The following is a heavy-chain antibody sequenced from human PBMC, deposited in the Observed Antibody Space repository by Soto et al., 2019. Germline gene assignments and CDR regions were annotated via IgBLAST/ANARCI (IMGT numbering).Heavy chain of an antibody. Sequence: EVELLESGGGLVQPGGSLQLSCVGSGFTFDSNGMSWVRLAPGKGLEWVSFISGSGVSTSYAESVKGRVTMSRDNSKNMVFLQMHSLRVDDTATYYCAKIYSSSSDDAFDVWGQGTVVTVSS. V-gene: IGHV3-23*01. J-gene: IGHJ3*01. CDR3: AKIYSSSSDDAFDV. CDR1: GFTFDSNG. CDR2: ISGSGVST. D-gene: IGHD6-6*01.